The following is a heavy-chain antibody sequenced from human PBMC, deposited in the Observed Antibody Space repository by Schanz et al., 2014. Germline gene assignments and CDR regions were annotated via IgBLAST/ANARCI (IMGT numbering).Heavy chain of an antibody. CDR3: ARGPLGTSP. V-gene: IGHV1-18*01. Sequence: QVQLVQSGAEVKKPGASVKVSCKTSGYTFSDYGITWVRQAPGQGLEWVGWISPYTGNTHYFDKMEGRVTMTRDTSISTAYMELSRLKSDDTAVYYCARGPLGTSPWGQGTLVTVSS. J-gene: IGHJ5*02. CDR2: ISPYTGNT. CDR1: GYTFSDYG. D-gene: IGHD5-12*01.